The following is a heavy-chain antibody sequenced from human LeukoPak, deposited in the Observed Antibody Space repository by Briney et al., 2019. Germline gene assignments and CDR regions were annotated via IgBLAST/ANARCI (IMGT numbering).Heavy chain of an antibody. Sequence: PSETLSLTCTLSVGSINSTTYYWGWIRQPPGKGLEWIGNIYYRGSTYYNPSLKSRVTISVDTSKNQFSLRLTSVTAADTAVYYCARALGDWGPTDWGQGTLVTVSS. CDR3: ARALGDWGPTD. CDR1: VGSINSTTYY. D-gene: IGHD2-21*02. CDR2: IYYRGST. J-gene: IGHJ4*02. V-gene: IGHV4-39*02.